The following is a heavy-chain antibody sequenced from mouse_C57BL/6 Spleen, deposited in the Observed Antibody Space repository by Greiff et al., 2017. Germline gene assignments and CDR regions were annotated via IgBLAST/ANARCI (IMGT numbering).Heavy chain of an antibody. Sequence: VQLQQSGAELVKPGASVKLSCKASGYTFTSYWMHWVNQRPGQGLEWLGYINPSSGYTKYNPKFKDKATLTADKSSSTANMQLSSLTYEESAVYYCAFITTSGYYFDYWGQGTTLTVSS. V-gene: IGHV1-7*01. D-gene: IGHD1-1*01. CDR3: AFITTSGYYFDY. CDR2: INPSSGYT. J-gene: IGHJ2*01. CDR1: GYTFTSYW.